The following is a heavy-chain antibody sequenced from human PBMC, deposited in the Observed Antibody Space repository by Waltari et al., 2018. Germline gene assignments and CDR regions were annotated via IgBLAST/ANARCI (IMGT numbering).Heavy chain of an antibody. CDR3: ARASNWHGGFYFDF. V-gene: IGHV2-70*01. Sequence: QVTLRESGPALLKPTQTLTLTCTFSGFSLTTSGMCVNWIRQPPGKALEWLAHIDWEDDKYYNKSLQSSLRNSRDTSKNQVVLTMTNMDPADTATYFCARASNWHGGFYFDFWGQGALVTVSS. CDR2: IDWEDDK. J-gene: IGHJ4*02. CDR1: GFSLTTSGMC.